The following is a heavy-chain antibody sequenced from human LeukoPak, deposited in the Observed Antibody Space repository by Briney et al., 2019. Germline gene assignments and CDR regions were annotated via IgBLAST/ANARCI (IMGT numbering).Heavy chain of an antibody. CDR1: GFTYRSFA. D-gene: IGHD7-27*01. J-gene: IGHJ3*01. V-gene: IGHV3-7*01. Sequence: GGPLRLSCAASGFTYRSFAVSWVREAPGKGLEGFANIKAGGSDKYYVDSVKDRFTISRDNAKNSLYLQMNDLRVEDTAVYYCAKDLTGTYGFDFWGQGTMVTVSS. CDR3: AKDLTGTYGFDF. CDR2: IKAGGSDK.